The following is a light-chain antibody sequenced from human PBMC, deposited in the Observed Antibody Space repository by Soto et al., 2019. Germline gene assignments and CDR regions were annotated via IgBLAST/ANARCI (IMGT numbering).Light chain of an antibody. Sequence: DVQKTKCPSTLSASVGDRVTITCRASQSISSWLAWYQQKPGKAPKLLIYKASSLESGVPSRFSGSGSGTEFTLTISSLQPDDFATYYCQQYNRYSPYTFGQGTKLEIK. V-gene: IGKV1-5*03. J-gene: IGKJ2*01. CDR1: QSISSW. CDR2: KAS. CDR3: QQYNRYSPYT.